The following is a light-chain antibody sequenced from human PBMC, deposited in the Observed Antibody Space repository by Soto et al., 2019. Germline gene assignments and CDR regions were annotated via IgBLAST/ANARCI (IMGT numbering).Light chain of an antibody. J-gene: IGLJ2*01. CDR3: NSYTNSSAVV. Sequence: QSALTQPASVSASPGQSITISCTGTSSDVGRYNFVSWYQQHPGKAPKLMIYEVTNRPLGVSDRFSGSKSGNTASLTISGLQAEDEADYYCNSYTNSSAVVFGGGTKLTVL. CDR1: SSDVGRYNF. CDR2: EVT. V-gene: IGLV2-14*01.